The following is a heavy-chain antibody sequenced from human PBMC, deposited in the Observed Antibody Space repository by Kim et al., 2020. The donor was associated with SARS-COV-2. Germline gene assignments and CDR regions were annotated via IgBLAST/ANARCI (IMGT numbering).Heavy chain of an antibody. D-gene: IGHD3-10*01. Sequence: SVKVSCKASGGTFSSYAISWVRQAPGQGLEWMGGIIPIFGTANYAQKFQGRVTITADESTSTAYMELSSLRSEDTAVYYCASGITMVRGFPYWGQGTLVTVSS. CDR1: GGTFSSYA. J-gene: IGHJ4*02. CDR3: ASGITMVRGFPY. V-gene: IGHV1-69*13. CDR2: IIPIFGTA.